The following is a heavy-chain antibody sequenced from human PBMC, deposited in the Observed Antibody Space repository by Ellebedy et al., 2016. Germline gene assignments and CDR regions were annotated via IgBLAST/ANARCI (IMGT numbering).Heavy chain of an antibody. V-gene: IGHV4-30-2*01. D-gene: IGHD3-3*01. CDR1: GGSISSGGYS. CDR2: IYHSGST. J-gene: IGHJ6*03. Sequence: SETLSLTXAVSGGSISSGGYSWSWIRQPPGKGLEWIGYIYHSGSTYYNPSLKSRVTISVDRSKNQFSLKLSSVTAADTAVYYCARVLMEWSWNGDDYYYYMDVWGKGTTVTVSS. CDR3: ARVLMEWSWNGDDYYYYMDV.